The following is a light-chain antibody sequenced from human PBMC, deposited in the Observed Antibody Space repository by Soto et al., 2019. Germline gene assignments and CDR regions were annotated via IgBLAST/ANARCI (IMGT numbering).Light chain of an antibody. CDR2: GAS. J-gene: IGKJ1*01. CDR3: HQYGSSPWT. V-gene: IGKV3-20*01. Sequence: EIVLTQSPGTLSLSPGERATLSCRASQSVSTSYIAWYQQKPGQAPRFLIYGASSRATGIPDRFSGSGSGTDFTLTINRLEPEDFAVYYCHQYGSSPWTFGQGTKVEIK. CDR1: QSVSTSY.